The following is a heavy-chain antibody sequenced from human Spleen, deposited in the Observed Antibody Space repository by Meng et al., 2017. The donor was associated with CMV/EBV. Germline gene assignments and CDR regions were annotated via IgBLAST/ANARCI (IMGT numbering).Heavy chain of an antibody. CDR2: ISSSSSYI. D-gene: IGHD1-26*01. J-gene: IGHJ6*02. Sequence: GESLKISCAGSGFTFSSYSMNWVRQAPGKGLEWVSSISSSSSYIYYADSVKGRFTISRDNAKNSLYLQMNSLRAEDTAVYYCARDRGVVGATCCYYYGMDVWGQGTTVTVSS. V-gene: IGHV3-21*01. CDR3: ARDRGVVGATCCYYYGMDV. CDR1: GFTFSSYS.